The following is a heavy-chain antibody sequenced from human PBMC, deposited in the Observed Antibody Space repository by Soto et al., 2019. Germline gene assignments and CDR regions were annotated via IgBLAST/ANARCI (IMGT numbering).Heavy chain of an antibody. V-gene: IGHV1-18*01. J-gene: IGHJ3*02. CDR2: ISAYNGNA. CDR3: ARPYAIATIVREVKVNRNALHI. CDR1: GYTFTSYG. D-gene: IGHD3-10*01. Sequence: QVQLVQSGAEVKKPGASVKVSCEASGYTFTSYGISWVRQAPGQGLEWMGWISAYNGNANYAHKLQGRVTMSTDTSTSTDYMKLRSLRSDDTAVYYCARPYAIATIVREVKVNRNALHIWGHGTMVNVSS.